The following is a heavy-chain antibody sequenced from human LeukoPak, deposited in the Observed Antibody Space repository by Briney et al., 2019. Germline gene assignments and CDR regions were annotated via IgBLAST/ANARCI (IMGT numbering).Heavy chain of an antibody. J-gene: IGHJ3*02. Sequence: GESLKISCKGSGYSFTSYWIGWVRQMPGKGLEWMGIIYPGDSDTRYSPSFQGQVTISADKSISTAYLQWSSLKASDTAMYYCARAYYYDSSGYYIDAFDIWGQGTMVTASS. CDR3: ARAYYYDSSGYYIDAFDI. CDR1: GYSFTSYW. CDR2: IYPGDSDT. V-gene: IGHV5-51*01. D-gene: IGHD3-22*01.